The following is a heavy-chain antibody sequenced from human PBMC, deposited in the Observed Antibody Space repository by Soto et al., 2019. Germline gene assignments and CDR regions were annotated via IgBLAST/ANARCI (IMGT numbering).Heavy chain of an antibody. CDR2: IYPGDSDT. D-gene: IGHD3-9*01. Sequence: SMKISCKGSGYSFTSYWIGCVLQMPGKGLEWMGIIYPGDSDTRYSPSFQGQVTISADKSISTAYLQWSSLKASDTAMYYCAMGDYDILTGSYKSYYGMEVWGKGTTVTVSS. J-gene: IGHJ6*04. CDR3: AMGDYDILTGSYKSYYGMEV. CDR1: GYSFTSYW. V-gene: IGHV5-51*01.